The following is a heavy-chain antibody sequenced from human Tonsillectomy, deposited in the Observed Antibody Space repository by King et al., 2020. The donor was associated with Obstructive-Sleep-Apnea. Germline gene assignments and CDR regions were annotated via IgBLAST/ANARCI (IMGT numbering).Heavy chain of an antibody. CDR1: GYSFTSYW. V-gene: IGHV5-10-1*01. J-gene: IGHJ6*02. D-gene: IGHD3-9*01. Sequence: VQLVQSGAEVKKPGESLRISCKGSGYSFTSYWISWVRQMPGKGLEWMGRIDPRDSDTNYSPSFQGHFTISADKSFSTAYLQWSSLKASDTAMYYCARLLVHYDILTGYSYYYYGMDVWGQGTTVTVSS. CDR2: IDPRDSDT. CDR3: ARLLVHYDILTGYSYYYYGMDV.